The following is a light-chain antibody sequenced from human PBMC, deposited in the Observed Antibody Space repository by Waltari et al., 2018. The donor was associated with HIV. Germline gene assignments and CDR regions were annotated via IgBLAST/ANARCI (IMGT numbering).Light chain of an antibody. CDR1: SYNIGSNY. CDR3: AAWDDSLSGLV. CDR2: RNN. Sequence: QSVLTQPPSASGTPGQRGTIPCPGSSYNIGSNYVYWYQQLPGTAPKLLIYRNNQRPSGVPDRLSGSKSGTSASLAISGLRSEDEADYYCAAWDDSLSGLVFGGGTKLTVL. J-gene: IGLJ3*02. V-gene: IGLV1-47*01.